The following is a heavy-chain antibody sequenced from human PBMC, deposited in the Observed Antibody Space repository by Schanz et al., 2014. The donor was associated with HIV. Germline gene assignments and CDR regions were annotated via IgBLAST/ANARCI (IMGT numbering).Heavy chain of an antibody. CDR2: LSYDGTNK. V-gene: IGHV3-30*03. CDR1: GFTFSSYG. J-gene: IGHJ3*02. Sequence: QVQLVESGGGVVQPGRSLRLSCAAPGFTFSSYGMHWVRQSPGKGLEWVAVLSYDGTNKYYAGSVKGRFTISRDNSKNTVYLQMNSLRVEDTAVYYCARFANWAFDIWGQGTTVTVSS. D-gene: IGHD1-1*01. CDR3: ARFANWAFDI.